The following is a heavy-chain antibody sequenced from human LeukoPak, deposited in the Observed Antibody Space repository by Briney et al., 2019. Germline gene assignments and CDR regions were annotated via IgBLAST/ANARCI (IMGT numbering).Heavy chain of an antibody. CDR3: ASRYSSGWYLDY. J-gene: IGHJ4*02. Sequence: SETLSLTCTVSGGSISSYYWSWIRQPPGKGLEWIGYIYYSGSTNYNPSLKSRVTISVDTSKNQFSLKLSSVTAADTAVYYCASRYSSGWYLDYWGQGTLVTVSS. V-gene: IGHV4-59*12. CDR2: IYYSGST. CDR1: GGSISSYY. D-gene: IGHD6-19*01.